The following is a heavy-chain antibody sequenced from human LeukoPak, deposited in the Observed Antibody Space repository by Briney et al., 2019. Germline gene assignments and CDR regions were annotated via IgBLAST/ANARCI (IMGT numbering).Heavy chain of an antibody. D-gene: IGHD2-15*01. CDR3: ARGYCSGGSCYSVYYYYYMDV. CDR1: GYTFTSYG. V-gene: IGHV1-18*01. CDR2: ISAYNGKK. Sequence: ASVKVSCKASGYTFTSYGISWVRQAPGQGLEWMGWISAYNGKKNYAQKLQGRVTMTTDTSTSTAYMELRSLRFDDTAVYYCARGYCSGGSCYSVYYYYYMDVWGKGTTVTVSS. J-gene: IGHJ6*03.